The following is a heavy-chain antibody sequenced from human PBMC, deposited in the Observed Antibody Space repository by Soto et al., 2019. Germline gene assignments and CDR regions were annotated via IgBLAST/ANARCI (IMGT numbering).Heavy chain of an antibody. D-gene: IGHD6-25*01. J-gene: IGHJ4*02. Sequence: SETLSLTCAVSGGSISSGGYSWSWIRQPPGKGLEWIGYIYHSGSANYNPSLKSRVTISVDTSKNQFSLKLSSVTAADTGVYYCARMWSGYNSHWGQGTQVTVSS. V-gene: IGHV4-30-2*01. CDR2: IYHSGSA. CDR3: ARMWSGYNSH. CDR1: GGSISSGGYS.